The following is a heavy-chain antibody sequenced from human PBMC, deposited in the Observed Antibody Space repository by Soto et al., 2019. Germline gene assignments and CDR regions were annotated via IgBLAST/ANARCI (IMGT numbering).Heavy chain of an antibody. Sequence: SLKISCEASGYMFPIYHISWVRQMPGKGREWVGKIDPSDSRTMYRPSSRARITISVGKSINTAYLEWGRLKASDTAMYYCARHDSNCDFGFWGQGTQVTVSS. D-gene: IGHD2-21*01. CDR1: GYMFPIYH. CDR2: IDPSDSRT. CDR3: ARHDSNCDFGF. J-gene: IGHJ4*02. V-gene: IGHV5-10-1*01.